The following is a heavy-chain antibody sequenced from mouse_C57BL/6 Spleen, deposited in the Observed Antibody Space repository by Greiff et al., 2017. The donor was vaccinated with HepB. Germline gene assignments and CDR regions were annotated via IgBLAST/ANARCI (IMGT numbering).Heavy chain of an antibody. Sequence: QVQLKQPGAELVKPGASVKLSCKASGYTFTSYWMQWVKQRPGQGLEWIGEIDPSDSYTNYNQKFSGKATLTVDTSSSTAYMQLSSLTSEDSAVYYCARGYGSSYDFAYWGQGTLVTVSA. CDR2: IDPSDSYT. J-gene: IGHJ3*01. CDR1: GYTFTSYW. D-gene: IGHD1-1*01. V-gene: IGHV1-50*01. CDR3: ARGYGSSYDFAY.